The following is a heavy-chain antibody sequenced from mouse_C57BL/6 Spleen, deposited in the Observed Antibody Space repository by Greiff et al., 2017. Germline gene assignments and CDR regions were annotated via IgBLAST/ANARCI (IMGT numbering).Heavy chain of an antibody. CDR3: ARSPYSNDVAY. CDR1: GYTFTDYY. J-gene: IGHJ3*01. CDR2: INPYNGGT. V-gene: IGHV1-19*01. D-gene: IGHD2-12*01. Sequence: EVKLQESGPVLVKPGASVKMSCKASGYTFTDYYMNWVKQSHGKSLEWIGVINPYNGGTSYNQKFKGKATLTVDKSSSTAYMELNSLTSADSAVYSDARSPYSNDVAYWGQGTLVTVSA.